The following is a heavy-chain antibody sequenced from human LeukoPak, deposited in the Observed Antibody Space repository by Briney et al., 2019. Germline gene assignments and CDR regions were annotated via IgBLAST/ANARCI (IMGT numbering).Heavy chain of an antibody. V-gene: IGHV1-18*01. J-gene: IGHJ5*02. CDR2: TSAYNGNT. D-gene: IGHD2-2*02. CDR1: GYTFTSYG. Sequence: ASVKVSCKASGYTFTSYGISWVRQAPGQGLEWMGWTSAYNGNTNYAQKLQGRVTMTTDTSTSTAYMELRSLRSDDTAVYYCARGGPDYCSSTSCYSRWFDPWGQGTLVTVSS. CDR3: ARGGPDYCSSTSCYSRWFDP.